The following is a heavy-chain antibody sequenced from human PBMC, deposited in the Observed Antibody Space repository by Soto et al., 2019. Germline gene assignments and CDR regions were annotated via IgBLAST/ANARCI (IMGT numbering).Heavy chain of an antibody. D-gene: IGHD6-6*01. CDR1: GGSFSGYY. CDR3: ARSPAMGSSADEFFDY. Sequence: SETLSLTCAVYGGSFSGYYWSWIRQPPGKGLEWIGEIYHSGSTNYNPSLKSRVTISVDTSKNQFSLKLSSVTAADTDVYYCARSPAMGSSADEFFDYWGQGTLVTVSS. CDR2: IYHSGST. J-gene: IGHJ4*02. V-gene: IGHV4-34*01.